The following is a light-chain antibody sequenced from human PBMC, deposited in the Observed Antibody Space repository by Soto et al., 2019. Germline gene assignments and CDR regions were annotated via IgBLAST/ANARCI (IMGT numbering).Light chain of an antibody. J-gene: IGKJ1*01. Sequence: IEMTQSPSSLSASVGDRITITCRASQSMSLFLNWYQQKPGKAPKLLIYSASTLQSGVPSRFSGSGSGPDFILTIASLQPEDSATYYCQQSYNLPWTFGPGTKVEIK. V-gene: IGKV1-39*01. CDR3: QQSYNLPWT. CDR2: SAS. CDR1: QSMSLF.